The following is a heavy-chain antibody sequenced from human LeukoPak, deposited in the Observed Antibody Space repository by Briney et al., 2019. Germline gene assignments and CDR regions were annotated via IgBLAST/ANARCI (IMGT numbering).Heavy chain of an antibody. CDR2: MYYSGTT. V-gene: IGHV4-59*08. CDR1: GSSMNLYS. Sequence: SETLSLTCSVSGSSMNLYSWNWIRQSPGKGLEWIAYMYYSGTTNYNPSLENRAAISLDLSRHQFSLRLNSVTAADTAVYYCAGQYYYDSSGYSDLYDDYWGQGTLVTVSS. D-gene: IGHD3-22*01. J-gene: IGHJ4*02. CDR3: AGQYYYDSSGYSDLYDDY.